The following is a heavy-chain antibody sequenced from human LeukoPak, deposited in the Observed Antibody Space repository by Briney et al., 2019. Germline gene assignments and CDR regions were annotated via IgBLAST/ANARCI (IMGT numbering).Heavy chain of an antibody. D-gene: IGHD6-13*01. CDR2: IYHSGST. Sequence: SGTRSLTCAVSGGSISSSNWWSWVRQPPGKGLEWIGEIYHSGSTNYNPSLKSRVTISVDKSKNQFSLELSSVTAADTAVYYCARWLGSRWYYFDYWGQGTLVTVSS. V-gene: IGHV4-4*02. CDR3: ARWLGSRWYYFDY. J-gene: IGHJ4*02. CDR1: GGSISSSNW.